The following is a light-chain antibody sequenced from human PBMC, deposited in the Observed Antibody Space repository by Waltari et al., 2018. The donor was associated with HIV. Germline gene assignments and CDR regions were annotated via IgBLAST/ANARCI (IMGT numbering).Light chain of an antibody. V-gene: IGLV6-57*03. CDR3: QSYDSSNSVV. Sequence: NFMLTQPHSVSESPGKTVTISCTRSSGSIASNYVQWYQQRPGRAPTTVIYEDNQRPSGVPDRFSGSIDSSSNSASLTISGLKTEDEADYYCQSYDSSNSVVFGGGTKLTVL. J-gene: IGLJ2*01. CDR2: EDN. CDR1: SGSIASNY.